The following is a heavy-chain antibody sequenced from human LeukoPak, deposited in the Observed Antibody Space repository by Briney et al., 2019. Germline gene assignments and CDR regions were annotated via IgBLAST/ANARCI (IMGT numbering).Heavy chain of an antibody. CDR2: INHSGST. V-gene: IGHV4-34*01. J-gene: IGHJ4*02. D-gene: IGHD6-6*01. CDR3: ARDPRQRTFDY. Sequence: SETLSLTCAVYGGSFSGYYWSWIRQPPGKGLEWIGEINHSGSTNYNPSLKSRVTISVDTSKNQFSLKLSSVTAADTAVYYCARDPRQRTFDYWGQGTLVTVSS. CDR1: GGSFSGYY.